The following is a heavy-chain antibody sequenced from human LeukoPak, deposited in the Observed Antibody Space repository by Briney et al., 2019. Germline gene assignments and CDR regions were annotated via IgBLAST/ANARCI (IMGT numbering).Heavy chain of an antibody. J-gene: IGHJ5*02. Sequence: ASVKVSCKASGYTFTSYGISWVRQAPGQGLEWMGWISAYNGNTNYAQKLQGRVTMTTDTSTSTAYMELRSLRSDDTAVYYCARVDLRGLRFLEWSHWDWFDPWGQGTLATVSS. V-gene: IGHV1-18*01. CDR2: ISAYNGNT. D-gene: IGHD3-3*01. CDR3: ARVDLRGLRFLEWSHWDWFDP. CDR1: GYTFTSYG.